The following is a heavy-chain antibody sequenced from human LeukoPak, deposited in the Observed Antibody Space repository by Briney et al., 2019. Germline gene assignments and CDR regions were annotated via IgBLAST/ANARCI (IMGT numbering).Heavy chain of an antibody. V-gene: IGHV3-30*18. CDR3: AKDGYYYGSGSYPYYYYMDV. J-gene: IGHJ6*03. CDR2: ISYDGSNK. D-gene: IGHD3-10*01. CDR1: GFTFSSYG. Sequence: GGSLRLSCAASGFTFSSYGMHWVRQAPGKGLEWVAVISYDGSNKYYADSVKGRFTISRDNSKNTLYLQMNSLRAEDTAVYYCAKDGYYYGSGSYPYYYYMDVWGKGTTVTVSS.